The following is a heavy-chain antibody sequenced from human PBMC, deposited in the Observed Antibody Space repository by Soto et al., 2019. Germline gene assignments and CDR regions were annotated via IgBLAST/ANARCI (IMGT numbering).Heavy chain of an antibody. CDR1: GFTFSNAW. D-gene: IGHD2-8*01. V-gene: IGHV3-15*01. CDR3: HTPHGRNAFDI. Sequence: GGSLRLSCATSGFTFSNAWMAWVRRAPGKGLEWVGRIKSIADGGTTNYAAPVKGRFSISRHDSENTLYLQMNSLRVEDTGIYYCHTPHGRNAFDIWGPGTVVTVSS. J-gene: IGHJ3*02. CDR2: IKSIADGGTT.